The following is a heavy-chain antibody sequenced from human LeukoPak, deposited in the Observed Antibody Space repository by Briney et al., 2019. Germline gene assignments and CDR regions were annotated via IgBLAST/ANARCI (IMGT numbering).Heavy chain of an antibody. CDR1: GFTFSDYY. CDR3: ARGHYEMDV. J-gene: IGHJ6*02. CDR2: ITIGVGAG. Sequence: GSLRLSCAASGFTFSDYYMTWIRRTPEKGLEWISRITIGVGAGYYADSVKGRFAISRDDAKNSLYLQMNSLTVEDTAVYYCARGHYEMDVWGQGTTVTVSS. V-gene: IGHV3-11*01.